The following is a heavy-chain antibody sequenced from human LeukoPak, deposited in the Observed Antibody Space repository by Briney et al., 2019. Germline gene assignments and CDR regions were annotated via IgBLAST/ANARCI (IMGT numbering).Heavy chain of an antibody. CDR1: GYTFTSYY. CDR2: INPSGGST. D-gene: IGHD4-23*01. CDR3: ARIRSGGPYYYGMDV. Sequence: ASVKVSCKASGYTFTSYYMHWVRQAPGQGLEWMGIINPSGGSTSYAQKFQGRVTMTRDTSTSTVYMEPSSLRSEDTAVYYCARIRSGGPYYYGMDVWGQGTTVTVSS. J-gene: IGHJ6*02. V-gene: IGHV1-46*01.